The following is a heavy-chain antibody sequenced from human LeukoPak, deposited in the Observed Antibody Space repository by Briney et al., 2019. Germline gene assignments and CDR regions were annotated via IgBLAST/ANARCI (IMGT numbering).Heavy chain of an antibody. Sequence: SETLSLTCTVSGGSISSYYWSWIRQPPGKGLEWIGYIYYSGSNNYNPSLKSRVTISVDTSKKQFSLKLNSVTAADTAVYYCARANYYDTSGYSRGAFDIWGQGTMVTVSS. V-gene: IGHV4-59*08. D-gene: IGHD3-22*01. CDR2: IYYSGSN. CDR1: GGSISSYY. CDR3: ARANYYDTSGYSRGAFDI. J-gene: IGHJ3*02.